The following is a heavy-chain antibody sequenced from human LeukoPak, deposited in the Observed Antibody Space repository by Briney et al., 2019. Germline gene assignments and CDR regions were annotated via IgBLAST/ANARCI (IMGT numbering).Heavy chain of an antibody. CDR2: IYHSGST. CDR1: GGSISSGGYS. J-gene: IGHJ5*02. D-gene: IGHD3-10*01. V-gene: IGHV4-30-2*01. Sequence: PSETLSLTCAVSGGSISSGGYSWSWIRQPPGKGLEWIGYIYHSGSTYYNPSLKSRVTISVDRSKNQFSLKLSSVTAADTAVYYCARDVSPLRFGSWYWFDPWGQGTLVTVSS. CDR3: ARDVSPLRFGSWYWFDP.